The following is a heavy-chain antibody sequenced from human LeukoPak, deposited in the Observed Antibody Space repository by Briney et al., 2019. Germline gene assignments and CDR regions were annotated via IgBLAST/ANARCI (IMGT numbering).Heavy chain of an antibody. J-gene: IGHJ3*02. V-gene: IGHV3-23*01. D-gene: IGHD3-10*01. Sequence: GGSLRLSCAASGFTFSSYAMSWVRQAPGKGLEWVSAISGSCGSTYYADSVKGRFTISRDNSKNTLYLQMNSLRAEDTAVYYCAKTSITMVRGVTPPEAFDIWGQGTMVTVSS. CDR2: ISGSCGST. CDR3: AKTSITMVRGVTPPEAFDI. CDR1: GFTFSSYA.